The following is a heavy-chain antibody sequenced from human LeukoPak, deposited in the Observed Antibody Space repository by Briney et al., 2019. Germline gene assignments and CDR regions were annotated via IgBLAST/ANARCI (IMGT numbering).Heavy chain of an antibody. CDR2: IYYSGST. Sequence: PSQTLSLTCTVSGGSISSGGYYWSWIRQHPGKGLEWIGYIYYSGSTYYNPSLKSRVTISVDTSKNQFSLKLSSVTAADTAVYYCARVFSGYEASFDYWGQGTLVTVSS. CDR3: ARVFSGYEASFDY. CDR1: GGSISSGGYY. V-gene: IGHV4-31*03. J-gene: IGHJ4*02. D-gene: IGHD5-12*01.